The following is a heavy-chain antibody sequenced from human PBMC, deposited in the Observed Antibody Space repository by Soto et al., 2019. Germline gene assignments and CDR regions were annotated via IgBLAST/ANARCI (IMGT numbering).Heavy chain of an antibody. CDR1: GGTFSSYA. Sequence: ASVKVSCKASGGTFSSYAISWVRQAPGQGLEWMGGIIPIFGTANYAQKFQGRVTITADESTSTAYMELSSLRSEDTAVYYCAREKGYCSGGSCSIFDYWGQGTLVTVSS. CDR2: IIPIFGTA. V-gene: IGHV1-69*13. J-gene: IGHJ4*02. CDR3: AREKGYCSGGSCSIFDY. D-gene: IGHD2-15*01.